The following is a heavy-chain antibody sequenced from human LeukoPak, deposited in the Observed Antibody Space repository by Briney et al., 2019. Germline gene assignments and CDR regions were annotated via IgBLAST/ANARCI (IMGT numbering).Heavy chain of an antibody. V-gene: IGHV3-23*01. CDR1: GFTFXSYA. CDR2: ISSSGGST. CDR3: AKENAVAGAFDY. J-gene: IGHJ4*02. Sequence: LXXXXXXSGFTFXSYAMSWVRQAPGKGLEGVSAISSSGGSTYYADSVKGRFTISRDNSKNTLYLQMNSLRAEDTAVYYCAKENAVAGAFDYWGQGTLVTVSS. D-gene: IGHD6-19*01.